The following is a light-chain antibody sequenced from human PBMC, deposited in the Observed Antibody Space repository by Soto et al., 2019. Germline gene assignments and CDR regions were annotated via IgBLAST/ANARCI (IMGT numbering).Light chain of an antibody. J-gene: IGKJ1*01. CDR1: QDISDD. V-gene: IGKV1-6*01. CDR3: LQNHNYPRT. CDR2: GAS. Sequence: AIQMTQSPSSLSASVGDRVTITCRASQDISDDVGWYQQTPGKAPKLLISGASRLQSGVPSRFSGSGSGAQFTLTITTLRPEDSAIYYCLQNHNYPRTFGQGTKGDIK.